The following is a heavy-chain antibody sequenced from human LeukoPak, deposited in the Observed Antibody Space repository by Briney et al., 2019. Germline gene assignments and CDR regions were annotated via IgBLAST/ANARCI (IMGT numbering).Heavy chain of an antibody. Sequence: GGSLRLSCAASGFTFSSYAMHWVRQAPGKGLEWVAVISYDGSNKYYADSVKGRFTISRDNSKNTLYLQMNSLRAEDTAVYYCAKDPFGGGYDYRNWFDPWGQGTLVTVSS. J-gene: IGHJ5*02. CDR1: GFTFSSYA. D-gene: IGHD5-12*01. CDR2: ISYDGSNK. CDR3: AKDPFGGGYDYRNWFDP. V-gene: IGHV3-30*04.